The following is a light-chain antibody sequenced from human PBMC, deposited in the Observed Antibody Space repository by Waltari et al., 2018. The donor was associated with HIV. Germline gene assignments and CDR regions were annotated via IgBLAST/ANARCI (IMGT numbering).Light chain of an antibody. Sequence: DIEMTQSPSSVSASLGDTLTITCRASQPVSSWLTWYQQRPGKSPEVLIFATSILQTGVPSRFSGRGSGTNFTLTISRLQPEDFATYYCQQASSFPWTFGQGTKVEVK. V-gene: IGKV1-12*01. CDR3: QQASSFPWT. J-gene: IGKJ1*01. CDR2: ATS. CDR1: QPVSSW.